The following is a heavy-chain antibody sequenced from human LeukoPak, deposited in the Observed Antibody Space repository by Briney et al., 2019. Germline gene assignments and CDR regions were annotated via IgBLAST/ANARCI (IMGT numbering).Heavy chain of an antibody. CDR1: GGSISSSSYY. J-gene: IGHJ4*02. CDR3: ARDLDGGNLFDY. V-gene: IGHV4-39*02. D-gene: IGHD4-23*01. Sequence: PSETLSLTCTVSGGSISSSSYYWGWIRQPPGKGLEWIGSIYYSGSTYYNPSLKSRVTISVDTSKYQFSLKLSSVTAADTAVYYCARDLDGGNLFDYWGQGTLVTVSS. CDR2: IYYSGST.